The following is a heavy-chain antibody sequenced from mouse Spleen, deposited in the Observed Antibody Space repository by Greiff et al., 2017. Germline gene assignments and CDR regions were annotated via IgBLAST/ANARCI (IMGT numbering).Heavy chain of an antibody. CDR1: GYTFTSYW. J-gene: IGHJ2*01. V-gene: IGHV1-64*01. CDR2: IHPNSGST. CDR3: ARWGLGFDY. D-gene: IGHD4-1*01. Sequence: VQLQQPGAELVKPGASVKLSCKASGYTFTSYWMHWVKQRPGQGLEWIGMIHPNSGSTNYNEKFKSKATLTVDKSSSTAYMQLSRLTTEDSAVYYCARWGLGFDYWGQGTTLTVSS.